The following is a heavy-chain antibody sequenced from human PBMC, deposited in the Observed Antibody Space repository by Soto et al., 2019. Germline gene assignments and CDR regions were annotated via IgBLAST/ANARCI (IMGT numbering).Heavy chain of an antibody. J-gene: IGHJ6*02. D-gene: IGHD3-16*01. V-gene: IGHV1-18*01. Sequence: QVQLVQSGDEVKKPGASVKVSCKASGYIFVNYGIAWVRQAPGQGLEWMGWISPYTGNTNSATKVQGRLTMTTDPSTSTAYIDLGSLTSDDPAVYYCVMVDNYVTPTPQDVWGQGTTVTVSS. CDR1: GYIFVNYG. CDR3: VMVDNYVTPTPQDV. CDR2: ISPYTGNT.